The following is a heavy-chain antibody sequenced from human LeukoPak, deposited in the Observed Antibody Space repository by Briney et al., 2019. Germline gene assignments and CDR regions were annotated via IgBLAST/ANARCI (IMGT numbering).Heavy chain of an antibody. CDR2: IYSGGST. D-gene: IGHD3-22*01. Sequence: GGSLRLSCAASGFTVSSNYMSWVRQAPGKGLEWVSAIYSGGSTYYADSVKGRFTISRDNSKNTLHLQMNSLRAEDTAVYYCAGCSGYYYYGMDVWGKGTTVTVSS. CDR1: GFTVSSNY. CDR3: AGCSGYYYYGMDV. V-gene: IGHV3-53*01. J-gene: IGHJ6*04.